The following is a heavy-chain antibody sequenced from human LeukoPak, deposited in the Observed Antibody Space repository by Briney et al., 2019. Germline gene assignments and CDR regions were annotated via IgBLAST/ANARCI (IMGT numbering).Heavy chain of an antibody. CDR3: AKAYSSSWGPFDY. V-gene: IGHV3-23*01. CDR2: ISGSGGST. CDR1: GFTFSRYA. Sequence: GGSLRLSCAASGFTFSRYAMSWVRQAPGKGLEWVSGISGSGGSTYYADSVKGRFTISRDNSKNTLYLQMNSLRAEDTAVYYCAKAYSSSWGPFDYWGQGTLVTVSS. D-gene: IGHD6-13*01. J-gene: IGHJ4*02.